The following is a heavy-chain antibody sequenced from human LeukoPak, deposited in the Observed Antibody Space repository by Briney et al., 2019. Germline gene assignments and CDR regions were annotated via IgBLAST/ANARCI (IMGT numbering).Heavy chain of an antibody. CDR3: ASSYYYYYMDV. CDR1: GYTFTNYY. CDR2: INPSGGST. V-gene: IGHV1-46*01. Sequence: PVKVSCKASGYTFTNYYMHWVRQAPGQGLEWMGIINPSGGSTSYAQKFQGRVTMTRDTSTRTVYMELSSLRSEDTAVYYCASSYYYYYMDVWGKGTTVTVSS. J-gene: IGHJ6*03.